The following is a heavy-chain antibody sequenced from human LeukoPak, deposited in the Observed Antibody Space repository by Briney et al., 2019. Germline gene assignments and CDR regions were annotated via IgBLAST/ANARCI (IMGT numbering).Heavy chain of an antibody. CDR2: IYPGDSDT. V-gene: IGHV5-51*01. CDR3: ARQNSGSYYGDFDY. Sequence: ASVKVSCKASGGTFSSYAISWVRQAPGQGLEWMGIIYPGDSDTRYSPSFQGQVTISADKSISTAYLQWSSLKASDTAMYYCARQNSGSYYGDFDYWGQGTLVTVSS. D-gene: IGHD1-26*01. J-gene: IGHJ4*02. CDR1: GGTFSSYA.